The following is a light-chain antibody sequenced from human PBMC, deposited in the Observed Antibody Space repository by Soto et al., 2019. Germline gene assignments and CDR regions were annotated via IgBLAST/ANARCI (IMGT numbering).Light chain of an antibody. V-gene: IGLV3-9*01. CDR2: RNT. Sequence: SYELTQPLSVSVALGQTARITCAGNNIGRKYVHWYQQKPGQAPVVVIYRNTNRPSGIPERLSGSTSGNTATLTITGAQGGDEADYYCQVWDSNAWVFGGGTKLTVL. J-gene: IGLJ3*02. CDR1: NIGRKY. CDR3: QVWDSNAWV.